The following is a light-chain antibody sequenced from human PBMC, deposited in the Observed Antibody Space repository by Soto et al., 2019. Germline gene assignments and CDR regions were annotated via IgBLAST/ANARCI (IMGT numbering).Light chain of an antibody. CDR3: QQRSNWPPIT. CDR1: QSVSSY. CDR2: DAS. Sequence: EIVLTQSPATLSLSPGERATLSCRASQSVSSYLAWYQQKPGQAPRLLIYDASTRATGIPARFSGSGSGTDFTLTISSLVPEDFAVYYWQQRSNWPPITFGQGTRLEIK. V-gene: IGKV3-11*01. J-gene: IGKJ5*01.